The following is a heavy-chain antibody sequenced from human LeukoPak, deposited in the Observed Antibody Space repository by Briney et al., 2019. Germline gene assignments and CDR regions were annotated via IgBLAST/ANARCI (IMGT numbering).Heavy chain of an antibody. CDR3: AKTRGVFEGVIDY. D-gene: IGHD3-16*02. V-gene: IGHV3-23*01. CDR1: GFTFSSYA. Sequence: PGASLRLSCAASGFTFSSYAMTWVRQAPGKGLEWVSDISGSGGTTYYADSVKGRFTISRDNSKNTLFLQMNSLRAEDTAVYYCAKTRGVFEGVIDYWGQGTLVTVSS. CDR2: ISGSGGTT. J-gene: IGHJ4*02.